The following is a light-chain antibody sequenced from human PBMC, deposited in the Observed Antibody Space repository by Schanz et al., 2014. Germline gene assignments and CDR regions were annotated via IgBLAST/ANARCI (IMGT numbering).Light chain of an antibody. CDR2: GAS. Sequence: EIVMTQSPATLSLSPGEGAALSCRASQSVSNNLAWYQQKPGQAPRLLLYGASTRATGIPARFSGRGSGTEFTLTISSLQSEDFAVYFCQHYNNWPPLMYTFGQGTKLEMK. CDR1: QSVSNN. V-gene: IGKV3-15*01. CDR3: QHYNNWPPLMYT. J-gene: IGKJ2*01.